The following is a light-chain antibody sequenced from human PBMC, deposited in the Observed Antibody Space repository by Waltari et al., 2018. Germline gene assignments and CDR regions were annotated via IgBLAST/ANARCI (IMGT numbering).Light chain of an antibody. CDR1: SSDVGGYNY. CDR3: SSYTSSSTSVV. Sequence: QSALTQPASVSGSPGQSITISCTGTSSDVGGYNYVSWYQQHPGKAPKLMIYDVSNRPSGFSNRFSGSSSGNTASLTISGLQAEDEADYYCSSYTSSSTSVVFGGGTKLTVL. CDR2: DVS. V-gene: IGLV2-14*03. J-gene: IGLJ2*01.